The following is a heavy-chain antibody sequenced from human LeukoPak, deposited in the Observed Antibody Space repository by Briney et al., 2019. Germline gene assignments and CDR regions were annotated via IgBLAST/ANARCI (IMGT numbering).Heavy chain of an antibody. D-gene: IGHD1-1*01. CDR3: ARDIPGYDAFDI. CDR1: GGTFSSYA. Sequence: SVKVSCKASGGTFSSYAISWVRQAPGQGLEWMGGIIPIFGTANYAQKFQGRVTITTDESTSTAYMELSSLRSEDTAVYYCARDIPGYDAFDIWGQGTVVTVSS. J-gene: IGHJ3*02. V-gene: IGHV1-69*05. CDR2: IIPIFGTA.